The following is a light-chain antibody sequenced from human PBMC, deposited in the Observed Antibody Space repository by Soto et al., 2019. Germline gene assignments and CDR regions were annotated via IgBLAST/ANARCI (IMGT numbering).Light chain of an antibody. CDR3: QKYNTVPWT. Sequence: DIQMTQSPTSLSASVGDIVTITCRASQGISTYLAWYQQQPGKVPKLLIYVASTLQSAVPSRFSGSGSGTDFTLTISSLQPEDVATYYCQKYNTVPWTFGQGTKVEIK. CDR2: VAS. J-gene: IGKJ1*01. V-gene: IGKV1-27*01. CDR1: QGISTY.